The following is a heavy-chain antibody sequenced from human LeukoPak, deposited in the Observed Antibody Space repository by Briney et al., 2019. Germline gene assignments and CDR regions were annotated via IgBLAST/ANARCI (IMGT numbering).Heavy chain of an antibody. Sequence: SGPTLSHPPPPLTLTYAFSGFSLPTGGVDGAWIRQPPGKALEWLPLIYCDDDKRYNPSLRSRLTITKDTYKKQVVLTMTNMDPVDTATYYCAHPQNYYNMDWGWFVPWGQGTLVTVSS. D-gene: IGHD3-22*01. CDR1: GFSLPTGGVD. J-gene: IGHJ5*02. V-gene: IGHV2-5*02. CDR2: IYCDDDK. CDR3: AHPQNYYNMDWGWFVP.